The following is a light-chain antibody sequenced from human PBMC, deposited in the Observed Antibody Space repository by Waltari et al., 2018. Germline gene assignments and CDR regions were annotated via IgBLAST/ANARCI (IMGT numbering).Light chain of an antibody. CDR1: QSPLDNNEYNY. Sequence: DIVMTQSPASLTVTPGEPASISCRSSQSPLDNNEYNYLDWYLQKPGQSPQILIYVGSNRASGVPDRFSGSGSGTDFTLKISRVEAEDAGVYYCMEALQSVTFGQGTRLEIK. CDR3: MEALQSVT. V-gene: IGKV2-28*01. J-gene: IGKJ5*01. CDR2: VGS.